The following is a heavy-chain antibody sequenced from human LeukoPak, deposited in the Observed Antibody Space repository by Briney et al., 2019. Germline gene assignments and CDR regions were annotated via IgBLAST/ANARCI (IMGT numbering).Heavy chain of an antibody. D-gene: IGHD3-3*01. V-gene: IGHV4-61*02. J-gene: IGHJ6*03. CDR2: IYDSGST. Sequence: SQTLSLTCTVSGGSISSGSYYWSWIRQPAGKGLEWIGRIYDSGSTNYNPSLKSRVTMSIDTSKNQFSLKLSSVTAADTAVYYCARVFASGGYWYYMDVWGKGTTVTVSS. CDR3: ARVFASGGYWYYMDV. CDR1: GGSISSGSYY.